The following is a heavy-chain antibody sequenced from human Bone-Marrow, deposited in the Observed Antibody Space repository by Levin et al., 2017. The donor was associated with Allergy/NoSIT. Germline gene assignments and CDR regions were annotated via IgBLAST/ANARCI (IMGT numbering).Heavy chain of an antibody. D-gene: IGHD3-10*01. J-gene: IGHJ4*02. CDR2: IYYSGST. Sequence: SQTLSLPCTVSGGSISSYYWSWIRQPPGKGLEWIGYIYYSGSTNYSPSLKSRVTISVDTSKNQFSLKLSSVTAADTAVYYCARGPEWFGEFFLDYWGQGTLVTVSS. CDR3: ARGPEWFGEFFLDY. CDR1: GGSISSYY. V-gene: IGHV4-59*01.